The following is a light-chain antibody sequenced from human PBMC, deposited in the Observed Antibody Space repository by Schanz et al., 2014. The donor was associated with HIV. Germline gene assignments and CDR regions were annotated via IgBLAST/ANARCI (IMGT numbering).Light chain of an antibody. Sequence: QLVLTQSPSASASLGASVKLTCTLSSGYSSYAIAGHQQQPEKGPRYLMKLNSDGSHSKGDGIPDRFSGSSSGAERYLTISSFQSEDEADYYCQTWDTGIQVFGGGTKLTVL. CDR1: SGYSSYA. CDR3: QTWDTGIQV. V-gene: IGLV4-69*01. J-gene: IGLJ3*02. CDR2: LNSDGSH.